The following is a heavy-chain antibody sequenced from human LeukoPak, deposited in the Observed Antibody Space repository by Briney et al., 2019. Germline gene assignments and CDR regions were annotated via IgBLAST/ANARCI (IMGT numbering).Heavy chain of an antibody. CDR1: GYTFTSYY. CDR2: INPSGGST. D-gene: IGHD1-1*01. J-gene: IGHJ4*02. Sequence: AAVKVSCKASGYTFTSYYMHWVRQVPGQGLEWMGIINPSGGSTSYAQKFQGRVTMTRDMSTSTVYMELSSLRSEDTAVYYCARAERSENFDHWGQGTLVTVSS. CDR3: ARAERSENFDH. V-gene: IGHV1-46*01.